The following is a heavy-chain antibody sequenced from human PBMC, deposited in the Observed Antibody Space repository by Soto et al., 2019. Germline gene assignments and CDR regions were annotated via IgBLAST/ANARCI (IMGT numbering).Heavy chain of an antibody. J-gene: IGHJ4*02. V-gene: IGHV1-69*01. CDR3: ATNTLTTVTTYSLDY. D-gene: IGHD4-17*01. CDR1: GGTLSNYA. Sequence: QVQLVQSGAEVKKPGSSVKVSCKASGGTLSNYAISWVRQAPGQGLEWMGGIIPIFGTANYAQKFQGRVTITADESTSPAYMELSSLRSEDTAVYYCATNTLTTVTTYSLDYWGQGTLVTVSS. CDR2: IIPIFGTA.